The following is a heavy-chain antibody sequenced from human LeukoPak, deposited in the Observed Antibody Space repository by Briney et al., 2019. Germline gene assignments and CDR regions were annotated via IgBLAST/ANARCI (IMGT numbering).Heavy chain of an antibody. CDR1: GFTVSNKY. V-gene: IGHV3-53*01. Sequence: GGSLRLSCAASGFTVSNKYMTWVRQAPGKGLEWVSLIYSDGRTYYADSVKGRFTISRDNSKNTLHLQMNSLRAEDTAVYYCAKCGGDCYTNYYYYYMDVWGKGTTVTISS. D-gene: IGHD2-21*02. J-gene: IGHJ6*03. CDR2: IYSDGRT. CDR3: AKCGGDCYTNYYYYYMDV.